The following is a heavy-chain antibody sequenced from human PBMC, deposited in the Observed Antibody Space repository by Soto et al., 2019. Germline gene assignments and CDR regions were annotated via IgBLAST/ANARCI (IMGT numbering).Heavy chain of an antibody. CDR1: GGTIADYY. J-gene: IGHJ6*02. CDR2: IFNSGSA. Sequence: PSETLSLTCTVSGGTIADYYLSWIRQAPGKGLEWLGYIFNSGSANYNPYLKSRVSFSLNKSQNPLSLKLTSVTGADTAIYYCVSVEGTPTVTGDYYYTAADAWGQGTAATAP. D-gene: IGHD4-17*01. CDR3: VSVEGTPTVTGDYYYTAADA. V-gene: IGHV4-59*12.